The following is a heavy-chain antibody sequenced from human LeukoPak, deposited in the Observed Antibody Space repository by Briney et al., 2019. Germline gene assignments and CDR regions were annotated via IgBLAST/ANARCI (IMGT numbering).Heavy chain of an antibody. J-gene: IGHJ4*02. CDR2: INHSGSS. V-gene: IGHV4-34*01. D-gene: IGHD4-11*01. CDR3: ARGRYVADYKGGFYYFDF. Sequence: PSETLSLTCAVSGGSYRGFYWTCIPQSPEKGLEWIGEINHSGSSTNNPSLKSRVTISVATPRNQVFLELTSVTAADTAVYYCARGRYVADYKGGFYYFDFWGPGTLVTVSS. CDR1: GGSYRGFY.